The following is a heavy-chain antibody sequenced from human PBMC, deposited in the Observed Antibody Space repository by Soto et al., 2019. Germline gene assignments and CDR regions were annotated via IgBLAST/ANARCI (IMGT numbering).Heavy chain of an antibody. D-gene: IGHD2-15*01. Sequence: PGGSLRLSCAASGFTFSSYGMHWVRQAPGKGLEWVAVIWYDGSNKYYADSVKGRFTISRDNSKNTLYLQMNSLRAEDTAVYYCARGGSYMVAATPPSDYWGQGTLVTVSS. J-gene: IGHJ4*02. V-gene: IGHV3-33*01. CDR3: ARGGSYMVAATPPSDY. CDR2: IWYDGSNK. CDR1: GFTFSSYG.